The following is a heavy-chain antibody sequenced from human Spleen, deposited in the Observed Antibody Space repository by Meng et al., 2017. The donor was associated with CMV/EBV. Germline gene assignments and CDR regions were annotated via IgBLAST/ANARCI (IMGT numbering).Heavy chain of an antibody. CDR1: GFTFDSDW. J-gene: IGHJ4*02. CDR2: SNSDRSSA. V-gene: IGHV3-74*01. CDR3: ARERGFGDY. Sequence: SCAASGFTFDSDWMVWGRQVPGEGLVWVSRSNSDRSSATYADSVKGRFTIYRDNAKNTLYLEMNSLRAEDTAVYYCARERGFGDYWGQGALVTVSS. D-gene: IGHD3-3*01.